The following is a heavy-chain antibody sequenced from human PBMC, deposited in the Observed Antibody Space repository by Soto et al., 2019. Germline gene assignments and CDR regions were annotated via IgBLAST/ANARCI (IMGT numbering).Heavy chain of an antibody. Sequence: QVQLVESGGGVVQPGRSLRLSCAASGFTFSSYGMHWVRQAPGKGLEWVAVISYDGSNKYYADSVKGRFTISRDNSKNPLYRQMNSLRAEDTAVYYCRQDYGVAVAWTQYHFDDGGEGPLVTVSS. CDR1: GFTFSSYG. CDR3: RQDYGVAVAWTQYHFDD. D-gene: IGHD6-19*01. CDR2: ISYDGSNK. V-gene: IGHV3-30*18. J-gene: IGHJ4*02.